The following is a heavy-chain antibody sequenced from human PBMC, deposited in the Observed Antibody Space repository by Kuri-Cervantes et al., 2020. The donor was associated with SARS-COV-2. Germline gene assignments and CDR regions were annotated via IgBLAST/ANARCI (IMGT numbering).Heavy chain of an antibody. J-gene: IGHJ4*02. D-gene: IGHD3-9*01. V-gene: IGHV6-1*01. CDR2: TYYSSKWYN. CDR1: GASVSSNSAA. CDR3: ARELANYDILTGPYDY. Sequence: LRLSCAVSGASVSSNSAAWSWIRQSPSRGLEWLGRTYYSSKWYNDYAVSVKSRISINTDTSKYQFTLHLDSVTPEDTDGCYCARELANYDILTGPYDYWGQETLVTVSS.